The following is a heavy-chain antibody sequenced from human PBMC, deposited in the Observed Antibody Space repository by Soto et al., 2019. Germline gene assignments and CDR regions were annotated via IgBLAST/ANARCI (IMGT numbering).Heavy chain of an antibody. CDR3: ARDHVVSRTWFDP. CDR1: GFTFSSYS. CDR2: ISSGSSNK. V-gene: IGHV3-21*01. J-gene: IGHJ5*02. Sequence: PGGSLRLSCAASGFTFSSYSMNWVRQAPGKGLEWVSSISSGSSNKYYADSVKGRFTVSRDNAKNSLYLQMNSLRAEDTAVYYCARDHVVSRTWFDPWGQGNLVTVSS. D-gene: IGHD2-21*01.